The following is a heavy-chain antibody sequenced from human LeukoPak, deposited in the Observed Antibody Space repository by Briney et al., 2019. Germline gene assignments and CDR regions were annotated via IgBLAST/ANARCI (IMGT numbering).Heavy chain of an antibody. J-gene: IGHJ6*03. CDR1: GFTFSSYW. D-gene: IGHD3-10*01. Sequence: GGSLRLSCAASGFTFSSYWMSWVRQAPGKGLEWVANIKQDGSEKYYVDSVKGRFTISRDNAKNSLYLQMNSLRAEDTAVYYCARNYGSGTYYYYYYYIDVWGKGTTVTISS. CDR3: ARNYGSGTYYYYYYYIDV. V-gene: IGHV3-7*01. CDR2: IKQDGSEK.